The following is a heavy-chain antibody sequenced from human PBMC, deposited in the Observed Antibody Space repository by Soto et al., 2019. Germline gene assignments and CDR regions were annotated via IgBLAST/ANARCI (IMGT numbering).Heavy chain of an antibody. V-gene: IGHV3-30-3*01. Sequence: HPGGSLRLSCAASGFTFSSYAMHWVRQAPGKGLEWVAVISYDGSNKYYADSVKGRFTISRDNSKNTLYLQMNSLRAEDTAVYYCARDPGIVATDLDRYFDYWGQGTLVTVSS. CDR1: GFTFSSYA. CDR3: ARDPGIVATDLDRYFDY. D-gene: IGHD5-12*01. CDR2: ISYDGSNK. J-gene: IGHJ4*02.